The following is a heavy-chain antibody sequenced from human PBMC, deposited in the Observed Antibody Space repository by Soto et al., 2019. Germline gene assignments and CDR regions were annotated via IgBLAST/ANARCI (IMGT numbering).Heavy chain of an antibody. D-gene: IGHD5-12*01. Sequence: SQTLSLTCAISGDSVSSNTASLNLIMQSPSRGLEWLGRTYFRSKWYNDYAVSVKSRIIINPDTSNNQFSLQLNSVTPEDTAVYFCAKGDNLGPKTGYAFDPWGQGIMVTSPQ. CDR3: AKGDNLGPKTGYAFDP. J-gene: IGHJ5*02. CDR1: GDSVSSNTAS. CDR2: TYFRSKWYN. V-gene: IGHV6-1*01.